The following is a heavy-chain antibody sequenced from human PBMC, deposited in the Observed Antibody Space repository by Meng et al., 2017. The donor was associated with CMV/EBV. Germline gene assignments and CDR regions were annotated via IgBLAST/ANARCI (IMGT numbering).Heavy chain of an antibody. V-gene: IGHV3-21*01. Sequence: GESLKISCAASGFTFSSYSMNWVRQAPGKGLEWVSSISSSSSYIYYADSVKGRFTISRDNAKNSLFLQMNSLRVEDTAVYYCARDSRVWGGDFDYWGQGTLVTVSS. D-gene: IGHD1-26*01. CDR1: GFTFSSYS. CDR3: ARDSRVWGGDFDY. CDR2: ISSSSSYI. J-gene: IGHJ4*02.